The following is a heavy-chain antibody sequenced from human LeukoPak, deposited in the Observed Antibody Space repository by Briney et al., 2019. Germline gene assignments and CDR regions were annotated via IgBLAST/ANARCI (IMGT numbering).Heavy chain of an antibody. V-gene: IGHV1-46*01. CDR2: INPSGGST. CDR3: ARDSSSWYVSEH. D-gene: IGHD6-13*01. CDR1: GYTFTSYY. Sequence: DSVKVSCKASGYTFTSYYMHWVRQAPGQGLEWMGIINPSGGSTSYAQKFQGRVTMTRDTSTSTVYMELSSLRSEDAALYYCARDSSSWYVSEHWGQGTLVTVSS. J-gene: IGHJ1*01.